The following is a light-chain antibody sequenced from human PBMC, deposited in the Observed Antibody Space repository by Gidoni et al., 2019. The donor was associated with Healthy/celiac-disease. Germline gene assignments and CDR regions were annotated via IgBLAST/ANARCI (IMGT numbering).Light chain of an antibody. CDR3: QQFNSYPLAYT. CDR1: QVISSA. Sequence: AIQLTQSPSPLSASVGDRVTITCRASQVISSALAWYQQKPGKAPRLLIYDASSLESGVPSRFSGSGSGTGFTLTISSLQPEDFATYYCQQFNSYPLAYTFGQGTKLEIK. CDR2: DAS. J-gene: IGKJ2*01. V-gene: IGKV1-13*02.